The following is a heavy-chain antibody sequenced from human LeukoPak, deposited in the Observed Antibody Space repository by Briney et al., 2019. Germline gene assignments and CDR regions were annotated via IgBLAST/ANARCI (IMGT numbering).Heavy chain of an antibody. CDR2: IYTSGST. CDR3: ARFSDGGYYYYYMDV. D-gene: IGHD3-10*01. J-gene: IGHJ6*03. Sequence: SETLPLTCTVSGGSISSYYWSWIRQPPGKGLEWIGYIYTSGSTNYNPSLKSRVTISVDTSKNQFSLKLSSVTAADTAVYYCARFSDGGYYYYYMDVWGKGTTVTVSS. V-gene: IGHV4-4*09. CDR1: GGSISSYY.